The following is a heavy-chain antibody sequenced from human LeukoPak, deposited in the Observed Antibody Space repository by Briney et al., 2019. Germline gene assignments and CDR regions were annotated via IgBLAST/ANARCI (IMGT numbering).Heavy chain of an antibody. J-gene: IGHJ5*02. CDR2: INHSGST. Sequence: SETLSLTCTVSGGSISSSSYYWGWIRQPPGKGLEWIGEINHSGSTNYNPSLKSRVTISVDTSKNQFSLKLSSVTAADTAVYYCARHRAGVGITMVRGSAGLNWFDPWGQGTLVTVSS. V-gene: IGHV4-39*01. D-gene: IGHD3-10*01. CDR3: ARHRAGVGITMVRGSAGLNWFDP. CDR1: GGSISSSSYY.